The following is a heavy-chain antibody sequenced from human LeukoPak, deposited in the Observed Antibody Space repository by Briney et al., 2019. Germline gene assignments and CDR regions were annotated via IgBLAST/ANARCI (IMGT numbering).Heavy chain of an antibody. CDR2: INHSGST. Sequence: SETLSLTCAVYGGSFSGYYWSWIRQPPGKGLEWIGEINHSGSTNYNPSLKSRVTISVDTSKNQFSLKLSSVTAADTAVYYCARVPVKAMRRWFDPWGQGTLVTVSS. J-gene: IGHJ5*02. V-gene: IGHV4-34*01. D-gene: IGHD4-17*01. CDR1: GGSFSGYY. CDR3: ARVPVKAMRRWFDP.